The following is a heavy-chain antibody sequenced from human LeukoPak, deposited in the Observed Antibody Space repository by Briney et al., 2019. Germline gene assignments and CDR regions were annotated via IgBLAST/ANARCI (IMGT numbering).Heavy chain of an antibody. CDR3: ARSSGSYTGYYFDY. CDR2: ISSSSSYI. J-gene: IGHJ4*02. V-gene: IGHV3-21*01. D-gene: IGHD1-26*01. Sequence: GGSLRLSCAASGFTFSSYSMNWVRQAPGKGLEWASSISSSSSYIYYADSVKGRFTISRDNAKNSPYLQMNSLRAEDTAVYYCARSSGSYTGYYFDYWGQGTLVTVSS. CDR1: GFTFSSYS.